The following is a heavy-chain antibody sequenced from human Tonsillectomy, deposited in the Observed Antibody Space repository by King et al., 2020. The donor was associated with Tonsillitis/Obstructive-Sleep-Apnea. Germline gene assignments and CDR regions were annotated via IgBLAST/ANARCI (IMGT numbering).Heavy chain of an antibody. CDR1: GDIFRSYA. CDR2: IIPLFGAP. J-gene: IGHJ4*02. D-gene: IGHD2-15*01. Sequence: AQLVQSGPDLKKPGSSVKVSCRASGDIFRSYAINWVRQAPGQGLEWMGAIIPLFGAPNYAPKFKGAVTITTDESANTAYLELSGLTSDDTAVYYCARSTDCKTASCSRIQKSPFDSWGQGTLITVSS. CDR3: ARSTDCKTASCSRIQKSPFDS. V-gene: IGHV1-69*01.